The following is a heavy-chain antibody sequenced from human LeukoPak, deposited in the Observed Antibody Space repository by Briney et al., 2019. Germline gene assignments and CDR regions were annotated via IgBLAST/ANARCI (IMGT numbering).Heavy chain of an antibody. CDR2: INHSGST. CDR3: ARGRNYYDSSGYYYSSWFDP. J-gene: IGHJ5*02. D-gene: IGHD3-22*01. V-gene: IGHV4-34*01. CDR1: GGSFSGYY. Sequence: SETLSLTCAVYGGSFSGYYWSWIRQPPGKGLEWIGEINHSGSTNYNPSLKSRVTISVDTSKNQFSLKLSSVTAADTAVYYCARGRNYYDSSGYYYSSWFDPWGQGTLVTVSS.